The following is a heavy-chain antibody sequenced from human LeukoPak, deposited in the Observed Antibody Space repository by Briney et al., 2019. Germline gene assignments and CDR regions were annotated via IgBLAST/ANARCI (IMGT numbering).Heavy chain of an antibody. V-gene: IGHV1-2*02. Sequence: GASVKVSCKASGYTFTGYYMHWVRQAPGQGLEWMGWINPNSGGTNYAQKFQGRVTMTRDTSISTAYMELSRLRSDDTAVYYCAGEGYYDSSGYSVYWGQGTLVTVSS. J-gene: IGHJ4*02. CDR1: GYTFTGYY. CDR2: INPNSGGT. D-gene: IGHD3-22*01. CDR3: AGEGYYDSSGYSVY.